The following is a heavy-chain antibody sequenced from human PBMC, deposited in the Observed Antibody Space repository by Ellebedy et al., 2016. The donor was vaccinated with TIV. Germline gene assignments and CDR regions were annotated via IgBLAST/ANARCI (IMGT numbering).Heavy chain of an antibody. CDR2: IYYSGST. D-gene: IGHD5-12*01. V-gene: IGHV4-31*03. J-gene: IGHJ6*03. Sequence: SETLSLXCTVSGGSISSGGYYWSWIRQHPGKGLEWIGYIYYSGSTYYNPSLKSRVTISVDTSKNQFSLKLSSVTAADTAVYYCARDRKLRFPPTRGYYYYYYMDVWGKGTTVTVSS. CDR1: GGSISSGGYY. CDR3: ARDRKLRFPPTRGYYYYYYMDV.